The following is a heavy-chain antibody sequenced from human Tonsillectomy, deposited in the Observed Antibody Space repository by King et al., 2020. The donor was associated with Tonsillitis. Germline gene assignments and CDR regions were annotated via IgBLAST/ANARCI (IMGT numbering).Heavy chain of an antibody. J-gene: IGHJ3*02. V-gene: IGHV5-51*01. CDR3: ARPKEGYSYGYGAFDI. Sequence: VQLVQSGAEVKKPGESLKISCQGSGYSFSDYWIAWVRQMPGKGLEWMGIIYPGDSDTKYSPSLQGQVTISADKSTSTAFLQWSSLKASDTAMYYCARPKEGYSYGYGAFDIWGQGTMVTVSS. CDR2: IYPGDSDT. CDR1: GYSFSDYW. D-gene: IGHD5-18*01.